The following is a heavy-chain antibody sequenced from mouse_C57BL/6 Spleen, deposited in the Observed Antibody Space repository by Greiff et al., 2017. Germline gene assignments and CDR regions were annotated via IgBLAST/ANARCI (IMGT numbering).Heavy chain of an antibody. J-gene: IGHJ3*01. CDR3: ARTNSGFAY. D-gene: IGHD4-1*01. CDR2: IYPRDGST. Sequence: VQGVESGPELVKPGASVKLSCKASGYTFTSYDINRVKQRPGQGLEWIGWIYPRDGSTKYNEKFKGKATLTVDTSSSTAYMELHSLTSEDSAVYFCARTNSGFAYWGQGTLVTVSA. V-gene: IGHV1-85*01. CDR1: GYTFTSYD.